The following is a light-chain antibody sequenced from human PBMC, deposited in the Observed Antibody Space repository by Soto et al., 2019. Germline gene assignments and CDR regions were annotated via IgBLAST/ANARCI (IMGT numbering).Light chain of an antibody. V-gene: IGKV3D-15*01. Sequence: EIVMPQSPATLSVSPGARAALTCRASQSINRDLAWYVQKPGQAPRRAGYGASTWATGVPPRFTGSGSGTEFTLTISGLQSEDFAVYDCQQYKSWPITFGQGTRLENK. CDR2: GAS. J-gene: IGKJ5*01. CDR3: QQYKSWPIT. CDR1: QSINRD.